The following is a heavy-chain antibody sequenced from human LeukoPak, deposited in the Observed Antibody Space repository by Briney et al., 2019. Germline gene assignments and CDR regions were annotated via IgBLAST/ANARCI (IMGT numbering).Heavy chain of an antibody. CDR1: GGSMNNYY. CDR3: AKDNRRHYTSGPNPDSLH. D-gene: IGHD6-19*01. V-gene: IGHV3-9*01. CDR2: ISWNSGSI. J-gene: IGHJ4*02. Sequence: LSLTCTVSGGSMNNYYWSWVRQPPGKGLEWVPGISWNSGSIDYADSVKGRFTISRDNAKNSLYLQMNSLRVEDTAFYYCAKDNRRHYTSGPNPDSLHWGQGALVTVSS.